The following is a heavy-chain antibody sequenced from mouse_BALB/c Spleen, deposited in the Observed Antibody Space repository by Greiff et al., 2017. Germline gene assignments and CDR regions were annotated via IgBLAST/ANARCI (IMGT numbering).Heavy chain of an antibody. CDR1: GYSITSDYA. Sequence: EVKLQESGPCLVKPSQSLSLTCTVTGYSITSDYAWNWIRQFPGNKLEWMGYISYSGSTSYNPSLKSRISITRDTSKNQFFLQLNSVTTEDTATYYCAPIYDGYSFAYWGQGTLVTVSA. CDR3: APIYDGYSFAY. J-gene: IGHJ3*01. V-gene: IGHV3-2*02. CDR2: ISYSGST. D-gene: IGHD2-3*01.